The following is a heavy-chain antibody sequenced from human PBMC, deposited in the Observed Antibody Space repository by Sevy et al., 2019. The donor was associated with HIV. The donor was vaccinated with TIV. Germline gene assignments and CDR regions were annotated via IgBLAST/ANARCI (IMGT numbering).Heavy chain of an antibody. V-gene: IGHV1-2*07. CDR2: TNPHSAGT. D-gene: IGHD3-9*01. CDR3: AREGFSLAAVTGVNSRFDF. Sequence: ASVKVSCKASGYTFTDYYIHWVRQAPGQGLEWMGWTNPHSAGTTYARNFRGRVTVTRDTSISTVYMELSGLQSDDTAVYYCAREGFSLAAVTGVNSRFDFWGQGTLVTVSS. CDR1: GYTFTDYY. J-gene: IGHJ4*02.